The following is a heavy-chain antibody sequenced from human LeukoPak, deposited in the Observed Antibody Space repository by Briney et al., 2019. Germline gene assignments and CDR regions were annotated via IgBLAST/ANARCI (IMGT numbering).Heavy chain of an antibody. J-gene: IGHJ3*02. V-gene: IGHV3-30-3*01. D-gene: IGHD6-13*01. CDR3: ARDLGYSSSWWVNAFDI. CDR1: GFTFSSYA. Sequence: GGSLRLSCAASGFTFSSYAMHWVRQAPGKGLEWVAVISYDGSNKYYADSVKGRFTISRDNSKNTLYLQMNSLRAEDTAVYYCARDLGYSSSWWVNAFDIWGQGTMVTVSS. CDR2: ISYDGSNK.